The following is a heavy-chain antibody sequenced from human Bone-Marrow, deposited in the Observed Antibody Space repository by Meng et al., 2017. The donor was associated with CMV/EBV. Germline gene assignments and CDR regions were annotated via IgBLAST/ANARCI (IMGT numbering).Heavy chain of an antibody. D-gene: IGHD3-22*01. CDR1: GFTFSSYS. V-gene: IGHV3-48*01. CDR2: ISSSSSTI. Sequence: GGSLRLSCAASGFTFSSYSMNWVRQAPGKGLEWVSYISSSSSTIYYADSVKGRFTISRDNSKNPLYLQMNSLRAEDTAVYYCAKDLTLDPSITMIVVVKVASAFDIWGQGTMVTVSS. CDR3: AKDLTLDPSITMIVVVKVASAFDI. J-gene: IGHJ3*02.